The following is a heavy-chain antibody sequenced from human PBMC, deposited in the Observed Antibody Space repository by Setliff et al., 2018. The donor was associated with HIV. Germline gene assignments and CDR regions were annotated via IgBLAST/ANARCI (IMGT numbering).Heavy chain of an antibody. J-gene: IGHJ3*02. CDR1: GYTFNDNY. CDR3: ARVRILDYYDSSGSDAFDI. D-gene: IGHD3-22*01. V-gene: IGHV1-2*06. Sequence: ASVKVSCKASGYTFNDNYIHWVRQAPGQGLEWMGRINPKSGGTSYAQKFQDRVTMTRDTSTSTAYMELTSMRFDDTAVYYCARVRILDYYDSSGSDAFDIWGQGTMVTVSS. CDR2: INPKSGGT.